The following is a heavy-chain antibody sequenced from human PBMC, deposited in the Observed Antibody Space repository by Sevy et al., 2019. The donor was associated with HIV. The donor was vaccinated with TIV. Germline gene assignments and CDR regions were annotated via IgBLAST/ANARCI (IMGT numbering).Heavy chain of an antibody. Sequence: ASVKGSCKASGGTFSSYGISWVRQAPGQGLEWMGGIIPILGTVNYAQKFQGRVTITADESTKTAYMELSSLRSEDTAGYYCARGGGNGWYYFDYWGQETLVTVSS. CDR2: IIPILGTV. CDR3: ARGGGNGWYYFDY. V-gene: IGHV1-69*13. J-gene: IGHJ4*02. D-gene: IGHD6-19*01. CDR1: GGTFSSYG.